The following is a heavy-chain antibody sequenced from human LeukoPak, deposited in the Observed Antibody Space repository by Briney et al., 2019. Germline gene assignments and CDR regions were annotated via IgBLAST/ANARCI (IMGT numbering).Heavy chain of an antibody. V-gene: IGHV4-4*02. CDR3: ARHPGLYYGSGRYYYYYYMDV. CDR2: IHRSGST. Sequence: PSGTLSLTCAVSGGSISSSAWWCWVRQPPGKGLEWIGEIHRSGSTNYNPSLKSRVTISVDTSKNQFSLELSSVTAADTAVYYCARHPGLYYGSGRYYYYYYMDVWGKGTTVTISS. CDR1: GGSISSSAW. D-gene: IGHD3-10*01. J-gene: IGHJ6*03.